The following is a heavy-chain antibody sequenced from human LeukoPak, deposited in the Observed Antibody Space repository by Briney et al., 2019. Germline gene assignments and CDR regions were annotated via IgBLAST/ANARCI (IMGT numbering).Heavy chain of an antibody. CDR2: ISGSGGST. CDR3: AKVKIGRDYYFDY. D-gene: IGHD5-24*01. J-gene: IGHJ4*02. V-gene: IGHV3-23*01. CDR1: GFTFSSYA. Sequence: GGSLRLSCAASGFTFSSYAMSWVRQAPGKGLERVSAISGSGGSTYYADSVKGRFTISRDNSKNTLYLQMNSLRAEDTAVYYCAKVKIGRDYYFDYWGQGTLVTVSS.